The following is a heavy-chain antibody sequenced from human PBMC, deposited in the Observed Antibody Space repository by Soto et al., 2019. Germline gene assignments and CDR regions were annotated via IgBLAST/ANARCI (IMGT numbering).Heavy chain of an antibody. CDR2: TYYRSKWYS. V-gene: IGHV6-1*01. CDR1: GDSVSSDRVT. Sequence: SQTHSLTCDIPGDSVSSDRVTSNWFKQSPSRGLEWLGRTYYRSKWYSDYALSVKSRVTINADMSKNQVSLQLNSVTPEVSAAYYSVRLIGNRLLDYRGQGPLVTVSS. D-gene: IGHD2-8*01. CDR3: VRLIGNRLLDY. J-gene: IGHJ4*01.